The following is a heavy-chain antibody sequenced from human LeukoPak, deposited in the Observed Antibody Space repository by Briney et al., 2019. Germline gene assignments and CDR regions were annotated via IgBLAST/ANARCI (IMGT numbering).Heavy chain of an antibody. CDR3: ARDLETLYYYDSSGYYRHDAFDI. J-gene: IGHJ3*02. V-gene: IGHV4-31*03. CDR2: IYYSEST. Sequence: SETLSLTCTVSGGSISSGGYYWSWIRQHTGKGLEWIGYIYYSESTYYNPSLKSRVTISVDTSKNQFSLKLSSVTAADTAVYYCARDLETLYYYDSSGYYRHDAFDIWGQGTMVTVSS. CDR1: GGSISSGGYY. D-gene: IGHD3-22*01.